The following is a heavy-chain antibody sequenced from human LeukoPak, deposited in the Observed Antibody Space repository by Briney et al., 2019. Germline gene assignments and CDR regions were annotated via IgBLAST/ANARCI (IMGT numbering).Heavy chain of an antibody. D-gene: IGHD2-2*01. V-gene: IGHV3-23*01. CDR3: AKGNSPVVLAASEY. Sequence: GGSLRLSCAASGFTFSSYAMSWVRQAPGKGLEWVSAISGSGGSTYYADSVKGRFTISRDNSKNTLYLQMNSLRAEDTAVYYCAKGNSPVVLAASEYWGQGTLVTVSS. CDR2: ISGSGGST. CDR1: GFTFSSYA. J-gene: IGHJ4*02.